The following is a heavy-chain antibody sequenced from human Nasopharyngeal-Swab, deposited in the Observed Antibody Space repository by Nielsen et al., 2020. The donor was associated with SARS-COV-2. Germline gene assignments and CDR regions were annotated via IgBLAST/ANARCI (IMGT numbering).Heavy chain of an antibody. CDR3: ARDETSGQWLVTPFDY. CDR2: ISSSSSYI. D-gene: IGHD6-19*01. CDR1: GFTFSSYS. Sequence: GESLKISCAASGFTFSSYSMNWVRQAPGKGLEWVSSISSSSSYIYYADSVKGRFTISRDNAKNSLYLQMNSLRAEDTAVYYCARDETSGQWLVTPFDYWGQGTLVTVSS. J-gene: IGHJ4*02. V-gene: IGHV3-21*04.